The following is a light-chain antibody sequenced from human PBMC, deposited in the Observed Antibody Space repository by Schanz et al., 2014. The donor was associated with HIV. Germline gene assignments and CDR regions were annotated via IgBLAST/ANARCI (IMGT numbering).Light chain of an antibody. Sequence: QSALTQPASVSGSPGQSITISCTGTSSDVGGYKYVSWYQKHPGKAPKLMIFDVSYRPSGVSNRFSGSKSGNTASLTISGLQAEDEADYYCSSYAGSSTSLYVFGSGTKLTVL. CDR1: SSDVGGYKY. CDR2: DVS. V-gene: IGLV2-14*01. J-gene: IGLJ1*01. CDR3: SSYAGSSTSLYV.